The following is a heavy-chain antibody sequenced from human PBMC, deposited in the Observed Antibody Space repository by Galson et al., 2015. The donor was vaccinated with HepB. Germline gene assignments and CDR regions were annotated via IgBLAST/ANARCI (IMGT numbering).Heavy chain of an antibody. CDR2: INHSGST. D-gene: IGHD3-16*02. CDR3: ARGYYDYVWGSYRSPFWDY. J-gene: IGHJ4*02. Sequence: IRQPPGKGLEWIGEINHSGSTNYNPSLKSRVTISVDTSKNQFSLKLSSVTAADTAVYYCARGYYDYVWGSYRSPFWDYWGQGTLVTVSS. V-gene: IGHV4-34*01.